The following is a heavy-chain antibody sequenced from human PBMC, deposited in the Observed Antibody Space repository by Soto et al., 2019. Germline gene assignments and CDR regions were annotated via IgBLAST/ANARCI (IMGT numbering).Heavy chain of an antibody. J-gene: IGHJ4*02. CDR2: INSDGSYT. CDR1: GFTFSSYW. V-gene: IGHV3-74*01. CDR3: ARDSPGTFRQSDYVYFDY. Sequence: LRLSCAASGFTFSSYWMHWVRQAPGKGLVWVSRINSDGSYTTYADSVKGRFTISRDNAKNTLYLQMNSLRAEDTAVYYCARDSPGTFRQSDYVYFDYWGQGTLVTVSS. D-gene: IGHD4-17*01.